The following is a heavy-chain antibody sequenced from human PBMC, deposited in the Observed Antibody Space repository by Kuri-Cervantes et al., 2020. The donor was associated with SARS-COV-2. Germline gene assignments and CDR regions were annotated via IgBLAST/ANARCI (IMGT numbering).Heavy chain of an antibody. CDR3: ARGAANYYMDV. CDR1: GFTFSNYA. CDR2: IWYDGKNE. V-gene: IGHV3-33*08. J-gene: IGHJ6*03. D-gene: IGHD3-16*01. Sequence: GGSLRLSCVASGFTFSNYAIHWVRQAPGKGLEWVAVIWYDGKNEYYAGSVKGRFTISRDNSRNTVLLQMNILRAEDTAIYYRARGAANYYMDVWGTGTTVTVSS.